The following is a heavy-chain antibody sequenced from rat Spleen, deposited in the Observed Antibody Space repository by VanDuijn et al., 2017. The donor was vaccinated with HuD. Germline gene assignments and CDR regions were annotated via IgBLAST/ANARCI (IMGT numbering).Heavy chain of an antibody. D-gene: IGHD4-3*01. CDR2: IVHDGSRT. J-gene: IGHJ3*01. CDR3: VRQDTSGYSNWFTY. CDR1: GFTFSEYN. V-gene: IGHV5S10*01. Sequence: EVQLVESGGGLVQPGRSLKLSCAASGFTFSEYNMAWVRQAPKKGLEWVATIVHDGSRTYFRDSVKGRFTVSRDNAKSTLSLQMDSLRSEDTATYYCVRQDTSGYSNWFTYWGQGTLVTVSS.